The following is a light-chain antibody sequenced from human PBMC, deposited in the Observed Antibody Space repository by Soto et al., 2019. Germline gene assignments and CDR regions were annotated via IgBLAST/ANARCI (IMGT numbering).Light chain of an antibody. V-gene: IGKV1-33*01. Sequence: DIQMTQSPSSLSASVGDRVTVTCQASQDIRKYLNWYQQKPGKAPKLLIFDASNLETGVPSRFSGSGSGTDFTVTISDLQPEDIATYYCQQYDNLPWTFGQGTKVEIK. CDR1: QDIRKY. CDR3: QQYDNLPWT. J-gene: IGKJ1*01. CDR2: DAS.